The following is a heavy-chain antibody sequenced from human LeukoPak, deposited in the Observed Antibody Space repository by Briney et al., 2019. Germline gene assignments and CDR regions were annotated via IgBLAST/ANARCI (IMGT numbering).Heavy chain of an antibody. CDR2: IIPIFGTA. D-gene: IGHD6-13*01. V-gene: IGHV1-69*05. CDR1: GGTFSSYA. J-gene: IGHJ4*02. Sequence: ASVKVSCKASGGTFSSYAISWVRQAPGQGLEWMGGIIPIFGTANYAQKFQGRVTITTDESTSTAYMELSSLRSEDTAVYYCARGPLIPGIAAAGYDYWGRGTLVTVSS. CDR3: ARGPLIPGIAAAGYDY.